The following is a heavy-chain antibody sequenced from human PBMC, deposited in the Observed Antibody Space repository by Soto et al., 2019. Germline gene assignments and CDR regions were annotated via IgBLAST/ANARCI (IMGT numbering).Heavy chain of an antibody. D-gene: IGHD2-8*02. J-gene: IGHJ5*02. CDR3: ASRRGGYCTGAFCYRTLDP. V-gene: IGHV1-8*01. CDR2: MNPNSGDT. CDR1: GYTFSNYE. Sequence: ASVKVSCKASGYTFSNYETIWVRQATGQGLEWMGCMNPNSGDTVYAQKFQGRVTMTRDTSISTAYIELSSLRSEDTAVYYCASRRGGYCTGAFCYRTLDPWGQGTLVTVSS.